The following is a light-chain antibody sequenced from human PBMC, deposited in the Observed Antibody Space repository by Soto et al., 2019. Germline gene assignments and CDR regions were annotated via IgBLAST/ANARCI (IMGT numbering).Light chain of an antibody. V-gene: IGLV2-14*01. CDR3: SSYTSSSTDVL. Sequence: QSALTQPASVSGSPGQSITISCTGTSSDIGSSDHVSWYQRHPGKAPKLMIYEVNNRPSGVSNRFSGSKSDNTASLTISGLQAEDEADYYCSSYTSSSTDVLFGGGTKLTVL. J-gene: IGLJ2*01. CDR2: EVN. CDR1: SSDIGSSDH.